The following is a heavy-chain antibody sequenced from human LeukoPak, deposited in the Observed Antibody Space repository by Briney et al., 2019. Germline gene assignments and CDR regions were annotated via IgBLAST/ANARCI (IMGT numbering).Heavy chain of an antibody. CDR1: GFAFSSYA. V-gene: IGHV3-30-3*01. CDR3: ARALPIDY. J-gene: IGHJ4*02. Sequence: GGSLRLSCAASGFAFSSYAMYWVRQAPGKGLEWVAVISYDESNKYYADSLEGRFTISRDNSKNTLYLQMSRLRAEDTAVYYCARALPIDYWGQGTLVTVSP. CDR2: ISYDESNK.